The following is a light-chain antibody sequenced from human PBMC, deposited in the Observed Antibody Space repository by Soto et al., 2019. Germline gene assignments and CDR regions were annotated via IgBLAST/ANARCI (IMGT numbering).Light chain of an antibody. J-gene: IGKJ3*01. CDR2: ATS. CDR3: LRYDNWPRT. CDR1: QSISSH. V-gene: IGKV3-15*01. Sequence: EIVMTQSPATLSVSPGGRATLSCMASQSISSHLAWYQQKPGLAPRLLIYATSTRATGVPARFSGSGSTTDFTLTISSLQSEDFAVFYCLRYDNWPRTFGPGTKVDV.